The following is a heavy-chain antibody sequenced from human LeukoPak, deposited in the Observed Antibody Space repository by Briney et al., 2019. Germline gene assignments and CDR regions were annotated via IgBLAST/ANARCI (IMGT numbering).Heavy chain of an antibody. Sequence: GASVKVSCKASGYTFTGYYMHWVRQAPGQGLEWMGWINPNSGGTNYAQKFQGRVTMTRDTSISIAYMELSRLRSDDTAVYYCAREGGYCTNGVCSYYFDYWGQGTLVTVSS. CDR1: GYTFTGYY. J-gene: IGHJ4*02. CDR3: AREGGYCTNGVCSYYFDY. D-gene: IGHD2-8*01. V-gene: IGHV1-2*02. CDR2: INPNSGGT.